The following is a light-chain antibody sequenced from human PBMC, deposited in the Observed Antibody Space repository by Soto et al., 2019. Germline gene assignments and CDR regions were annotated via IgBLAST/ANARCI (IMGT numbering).Light chain of an antibody. CDR2: GVS. CDR3: QQFGTSSLVT. CDR1: QSVNTKY. Sequence: ENVLTQSPATLSLSPGERATLSCRASQSVNTKYLAWYQQKPGQAPRLLISGVSSRATGIPDRFSGSGSGTDFILTISRVEPEDFAVYYCQQFGTSSLVTFGPGTKVDIK. V-gene: IGKV3-20*01. J-gene: IGKJ3*01.